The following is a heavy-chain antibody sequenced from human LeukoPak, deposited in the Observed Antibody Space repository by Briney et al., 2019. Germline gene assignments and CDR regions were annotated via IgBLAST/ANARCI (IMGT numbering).Heavy chain of an antibody. CDR1: GFTFITYA. V-gene: IGHV3-23*01. J-gene: IGHJ4*02. Sequence: GGSLRLSCAASGFTFITYAMSWVRQAPGKGLEWVSAISGSGGSTYYADSVKGRFTISRDNSKNTLYLQMNSLRAEDTAVYYCAKSPLGNWGPVYYFDYWGQGTLVTVSS. CDR3: AKSPLGNWGPVYYFDY. D-gene: IGHD7-27*01. CDR2: ISGSGGST.